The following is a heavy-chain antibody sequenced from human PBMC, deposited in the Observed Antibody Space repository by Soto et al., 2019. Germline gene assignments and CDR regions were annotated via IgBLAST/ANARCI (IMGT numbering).Heavy chain of an antibody. J-gene: IGHJ6*02. CDR3: AKDARGYYYYGMDV. CDR2: ISWNSGSI. V-gene: IGHV3-9*01. CDR1: GFTFDDYA. Sequence: PGGSLRLSCAASGFTFDDYAMHWVRQAPGKGLEWVSGISWNSGSIGYADSVKGRFTISRDNAKNSLYLQMNSLRAEDTALYYCAKDARGYYYYGMDVWGQGTTVTVS.